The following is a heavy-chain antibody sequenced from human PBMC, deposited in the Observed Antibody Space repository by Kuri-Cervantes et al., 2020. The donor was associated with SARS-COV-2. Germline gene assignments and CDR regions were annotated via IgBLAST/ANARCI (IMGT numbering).Heavy chain of an antibody. Sequence: ESLKISCAVFSGSFSNHYWSWVRQPPGKGLEWIGDVNLSGGTNYNPSLKSRVTISVDTSKNQFSLKMRSVTAADTAIYYCATFTVTTKFDNWGQGTLVTVSS. CDR2: VNLSGGT. CDR1: SGSFSNHY. D-gene: IGHD4-17*01. J-gene: IGHJ4*02. V-gene: IGHV4-34*01. CDR3: ATFTVTTKFDN.